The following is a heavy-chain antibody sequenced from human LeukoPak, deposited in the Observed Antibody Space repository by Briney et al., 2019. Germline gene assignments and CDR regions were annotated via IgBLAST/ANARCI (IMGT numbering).Heavy chain of an antibody. J-gene: IGHJ4*02. CDR2: ISGSGSST. CDR1: GFTFSSYA. Sequence: QPGGSLRLSCAASGFTFSSYAMSWVRQAPGKGLQWVSVISGSGSSTYYADSVKGRFTISRDNSKNTVYLQMNSLRAEDTAAYYCTTSIDYWGQGTLVTVSS. V-gene: IGHV3-23*01. CDR3: TTSIDY.